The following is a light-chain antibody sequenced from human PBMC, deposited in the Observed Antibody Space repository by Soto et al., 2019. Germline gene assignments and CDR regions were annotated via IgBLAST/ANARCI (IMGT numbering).Light chain of an antibody. J-gene: IGKJ1*01. CDR1: QSISYY. V-gene: IGKV1-39*01. CDR2: YTS. CDR3: QQSYSTPWT. Sequence: DIQMTQSPSSLSASVGDRVTITCRASQSISYYLNWYQQKQGRAPRLLIYYTSTLQSGVPSKFSGSASGTDFTLTISSLQPEDFATYYCQQSYSTPWTFGQGTKVEIK.